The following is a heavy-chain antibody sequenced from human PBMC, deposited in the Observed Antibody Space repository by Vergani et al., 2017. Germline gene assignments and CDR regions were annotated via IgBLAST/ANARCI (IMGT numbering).Heavy chain of an antibody. CDR2: IYYSGST. Sequence: QVQLQESGPGLVKPSETLSLTCTVSGGSISSYYWSWIRQPPGKGLEWIGYIYYSGSTNYNPSLKSRVTISVDTSKNQFSLKLSSVTAADTAVYYCAGDLGRSSGWLVDYWGQGTLVTVSS. D-gene: IGHD6-19*01. CDR3: AGDLGRSSGWLVDY. J-gene: IGHJ4*02. V-gene: IGHV4-59*01. CDR1: GGSISSYY.